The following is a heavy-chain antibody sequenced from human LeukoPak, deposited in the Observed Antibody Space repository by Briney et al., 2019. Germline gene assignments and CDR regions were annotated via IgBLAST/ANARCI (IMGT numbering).Heavy chain of an antibody. CDR2: ISGSGGST. CDR3: AKVPLGDYDFWSGSNWFDP. J-gene: IGHJ5*02. V-gene: IGHV3-23*01. Sequence: PGGSLRLSCAASGFTFSSYAMSWVRQAPGKGLEWVSAISGSGGSTYYADSVKGRFTISRDNSKNTQYLQMNSLRAEDTAVYYCAKVPLGDYDFWSGSNWFDPWGQGTLVTVSS. D-gene: IGHD3-3*01. CDR1: GFTFSSYA.